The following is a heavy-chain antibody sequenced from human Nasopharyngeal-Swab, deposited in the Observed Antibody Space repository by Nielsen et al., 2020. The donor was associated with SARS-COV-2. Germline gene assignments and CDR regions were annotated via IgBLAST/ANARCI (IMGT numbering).Heavy chain of an antibody. J-gene: IGHJ4*02. CDR1: GFTFSSYS. D-gene: IGHD1-1*01. CDR3: ASSGTGALFDY. Sequence: GESLKISCAASGFTFSSYSMNWVRQAPGKGPEWVSSISSSSSYIYYADSVKGRFTISRDNAKNSLYLQMNSLRAEDTAVYYCASSGTGALFDYWGQGTLVTVSS. CDR2: ISSSSSYI. V-gene: IGHV3-21*01.